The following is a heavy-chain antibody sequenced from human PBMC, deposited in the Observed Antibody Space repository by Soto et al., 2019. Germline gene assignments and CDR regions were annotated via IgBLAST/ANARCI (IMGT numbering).Heavy chain of an antibody. D-gene: IGHD1-1*01. J-gene: IGHJ4*02. CDR2: IYYSGST. Sequence: PSETLSLTCTVSGGSISSYYWSWIRQPPGKGLEWIGYIYYSGSTNYNPSLKSRVTISVDTSKNQFSLKLSSVTAADTAVYYCASRTGTTTGGFDYWGQGTLVTVSS. CDR3: ASRTGTTTGGFDY. V-gene: IGHV4-59*08. CDR1: GGSISSYY.